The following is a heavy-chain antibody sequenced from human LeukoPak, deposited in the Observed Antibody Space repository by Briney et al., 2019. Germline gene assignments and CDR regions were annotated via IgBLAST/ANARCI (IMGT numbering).Heavy chain of an antibody. Sequence: GGSLRLSCAASGFTFSSYAMTWVRQAPGKGLEWVSTFTYSGVNTYYADSVRGRFTISRDNSKNTLYLQLNSLRAEDTALYYRAKGPHSSGWHYFDYWGQGTLVTVSS. CDR2: FTYSGVNT. CDR3: AKGPHSSGWHYFDY. CDR1: GFTFSSYA. J-gene: IGHJ4*02. D-gene: IGHD6-19*01. V-gene: IGHV3-23*01.